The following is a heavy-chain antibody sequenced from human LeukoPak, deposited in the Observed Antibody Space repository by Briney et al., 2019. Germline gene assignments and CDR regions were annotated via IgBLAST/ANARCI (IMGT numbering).Heavy chain of an antibody. V-gene: IGHV4-61*01. J-gene: IGHJ6*02. Sequence: SETLSLTCTVSGGSVSSGYYYWSWIRQPPGKGLEWIGYISYSGSTNYNPSLKSRVTISVDTSKNQFSLKLSSVTAADTAVYYCASAEATRAYCGGGSCYSYYYYGLDVWGQGTTVTVSS. CDR2: ISYSGST. CDR3: ASAEATRAYCGGGSCYSYYYYGLDV. D-gene: IGHD2-15*01. CDR1: GGSVSSGYYY.